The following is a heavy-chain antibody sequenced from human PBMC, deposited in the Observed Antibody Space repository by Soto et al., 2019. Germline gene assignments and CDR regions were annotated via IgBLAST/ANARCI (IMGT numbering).Heavy chain of an antibody. V-gene: IGHV3-53*01. Sequence: PGGSLILSCAASGFIVISNYMSRVRQAPGKGLEWVSVIYSGGSTYYADSVKGRFTISRDNSKNTLYLQMNSLRAEDTAVYYCARAGPPNAAMEARGAFEIWGQGTMVTVSS. J-gene: IGHJ3*02. CDR1: GFIVISNY. CDR2: IYSGGST. CDR3: ARAGPPNAAMEARGAFEI. D-gene: IGHD5-18*01.